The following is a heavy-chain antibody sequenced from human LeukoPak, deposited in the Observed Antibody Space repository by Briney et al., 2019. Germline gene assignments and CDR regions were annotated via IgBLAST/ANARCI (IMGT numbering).Heavy chain of an antibody. J-gene: IGHJ4*02. CDR3: ARDRYYGSGSYYNPRRGYFDY. D-gene: IGHD3-10*01. CDR1: GGSFSGYY. CDR2: INHSGST. Sequence: SETLSLTCAVYGGSFSGYYWSWIRQPPGKGLEWIGEINHSGSTNYNPSLKSRVTISVDTTKNQFSLKLRSVTAADTAVYYCARDRYYGSGSYYNPRRGYFDYWGQGTLVTVSS. V-gene: IGHV4-34*01.